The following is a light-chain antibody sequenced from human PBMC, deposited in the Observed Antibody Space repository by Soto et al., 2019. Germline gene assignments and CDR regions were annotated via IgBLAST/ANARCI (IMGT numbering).Light chain of an antibody. CDR3: QQLNSYPIT. CDR1: QDITTW. CDR2: AAS. Sequence: GDRVAVTCRASQDITTWLAWYQKKPGEAPRLLIYAASSFYSGVPTRFSGSRSVTEFTLTISSLQPEDFATYYCQQLNSYPITFGQGTRLEIK. V-gene: IGKV1-9*01. J-gene: IGKJ5*01.